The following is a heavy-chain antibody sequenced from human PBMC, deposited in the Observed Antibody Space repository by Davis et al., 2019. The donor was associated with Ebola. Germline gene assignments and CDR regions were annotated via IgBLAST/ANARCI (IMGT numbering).Heavy chain of an antibody. V-gene: IGHV4-4*07. CDR3: AREGWSEALYYYYYGMDV. CDR2: IYTSGST. D-gene: IGHD3-3*01. J-gene: IGHJ6*02. Sequence: SETLSLTCTVSGGSISSYYWSWIRQPAGKGLEWLARIYTSGSTNYNPSLKSRVTMSVDTSKNQFSLKLSSVTAADTAVYYCAREGWSEALYYYYYGMDVWGQGTTVTVSS. CDR1: GGSISSYY.